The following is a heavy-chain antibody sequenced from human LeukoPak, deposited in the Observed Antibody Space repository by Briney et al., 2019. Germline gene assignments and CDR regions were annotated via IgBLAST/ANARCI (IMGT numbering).Heavy chain of an antibody. Sequence: GGSLRLSCAASEFTFRSYDMHWVRQAPGKGLEWVAVISYDGSNKDYADSVKGRFTISRDNTKNTLFLQMNSLRAEDTAVYYCAKEVRGDAFDIWGQGTMVTVSS. D-gene: IGHD3-16*01. V-gene: IGHV3-30*18. CDR3: AKEVRGDAFDI. CDR1: EFTFRSYD. J-gene: IGHJ3*02. CDR2: ISYDGSNK.